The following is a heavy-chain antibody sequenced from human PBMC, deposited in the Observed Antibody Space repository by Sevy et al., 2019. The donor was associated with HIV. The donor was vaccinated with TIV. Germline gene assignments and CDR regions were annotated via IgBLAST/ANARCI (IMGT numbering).Heavy chain of an antibody. Sequence: GGSVRLSCAASGFTFSNAWMSWVRQAPGKGLEWVGRIKSKTDGGTTDYAAPVKGRFTISRDDSKNTLYLQMNSLKTEDTAVYYCTTERYCSGGSCYRNYYYYYYMDVWGKGTTVTVSS. CDR3: TTERYCSGGSCYRNYYYYYYMDV. V-gene: IGHV3-15*01. D-gene: IGHD2-15*01. J-gene: IGHJ6*03. CDR2: IKSKTDGGTT. CDR1: GFTFSNAW.